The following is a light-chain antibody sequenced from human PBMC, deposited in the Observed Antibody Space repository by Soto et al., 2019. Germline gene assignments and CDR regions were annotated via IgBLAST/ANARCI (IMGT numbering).Light chain of an antibody. CDR3: QSYDRSLSSPI. Sequence: QSVLTQPPSVSGAPGQRITISCTGSSSNIGAGYDVHWYRQLPGTAPELLIFADTKRPSGVPDRFSGSKSGTSASLAITGLQADDEADYYCQSYDRSLSSPIFGGGTKVTVL. V-gene: IGLV1-40*01. J-gene: IGLJ2*01. CDR2: ADT. CDR1: SSNIGAGYD.